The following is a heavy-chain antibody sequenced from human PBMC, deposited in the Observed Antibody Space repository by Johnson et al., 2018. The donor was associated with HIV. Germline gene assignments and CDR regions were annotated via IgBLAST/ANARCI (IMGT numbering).Heavy chain of an antibody. V-gene: IGHV3-30*04. CDR1: GFTFSSYA. CDR3: TRDGDNGAFDI. Sequence: VQLVESGGGVVQPGRSLRLSCAASGFTFSSYAMHWVRQAPGKGLEWVAVISYDGSNKYYADSVKGRFTISRDNSKNTLYLQMNFLRAEDTAMYYCTRDGDNGAFDIWGQGTMVSVSS. D-gene: IGHD4-17*01. CDR2: ISYDGSNK. J-gene: IGHJ3*02.